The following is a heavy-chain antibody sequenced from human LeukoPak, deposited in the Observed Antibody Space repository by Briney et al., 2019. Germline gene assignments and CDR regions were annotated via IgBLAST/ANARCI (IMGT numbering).Heavy chain of an antibody. J-gene: IGHJ4*02. CDR3: ARAYNRELYFDY. Sequence: NPSETLSLTCTVSGGSISSHFWSWIRQPPGKGLEWIGSIYYSGSTYYNPSLKSRVTISVDTSKNQFSLKLSSVTAADTAVYYCARAYNRELYFDYWGQGTLVTVSS. CDR1: GGSISSHF. CDR2: IYYSGST. V-gene: IGHV4-39*07. D-gene: IGHD1-14*01.